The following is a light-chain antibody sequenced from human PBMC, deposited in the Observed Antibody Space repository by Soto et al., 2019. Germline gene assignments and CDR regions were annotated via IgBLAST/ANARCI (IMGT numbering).Light chain of an antibody. J-gene: IGLJ1*01. CDR1: SSDVGGYKY. Sequence: QSALTQPPSASGSPGQSVTISCTGTSSDVGGYKYVSWYQQHPGKAPKLMIFEVNKRPSGVPDRFSGRKSGNTASLTVSGLQAEEEADYYCSSYAGSNNLGVFGTGTKLTVL. CDR2: EVN. V-gene: IGLV2-8*01. CDR3: SSYAGSNNLGV.